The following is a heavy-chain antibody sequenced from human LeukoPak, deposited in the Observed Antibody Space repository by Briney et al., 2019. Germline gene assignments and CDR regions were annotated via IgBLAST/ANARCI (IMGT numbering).Heavy chain of an antibody. D-gene: IGHD5-18*01. Sequence: SETLSLTRTVSGGSISSYYWSWIRQPPGKGLEWIGYIYYSGSTNYNPSLKSRVTISVDTSKNQFSLKLSSVTAADTAVYYCARGHSYGYTDYFDYWGQGTLVAVSS. CDR2: IYYSGST. CDR3: ARGHSYGYTDYFDY. V-gene: IGHV4-59*01. CDR1: GGSISSYY. J-gene: IGHJ4*02.